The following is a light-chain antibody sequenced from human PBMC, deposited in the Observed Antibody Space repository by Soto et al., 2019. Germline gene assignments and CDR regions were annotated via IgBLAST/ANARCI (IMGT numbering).Light chain of an antibody. Sequence: EIVLTQSPGTLSLSPGERATLSCRASQRVSSSYLAWYQQKPGQAPRLLIYGASSRATGIPDRFSGSGSGTDFTFTIIRLEPEDFAVYYCQQYSSSPQTFGGGTKVEIK. V-gene: IGKV3-20*01. J-gene: IGKJ4*01. CDR3: QQYSSSPQT. CDR1: QRVSSSY. CDR2: GAS.